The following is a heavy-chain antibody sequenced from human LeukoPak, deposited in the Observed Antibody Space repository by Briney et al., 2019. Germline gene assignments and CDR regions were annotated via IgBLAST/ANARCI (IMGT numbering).Heavy chain of an antibody. D-gene: IGHD2-2*01. J-gene: IGHJ6*02. CDR2: ISAYNGNT. Sequence: GASVKVSCKASGYTFTSYGISWVRQAPGQGLEWMGWISAYNGNTNYAQKLQGRVTMTTDTSTSTAYMELRSLRSDDTAVYYCARDGCSCTSCPFHYYGMDVWGQGTTVTVSS. V-gene: IGHV1-18*01. CDR1: GYTFTSYG. CDR3: ARDGCSCTSCPFHYYGMDV.